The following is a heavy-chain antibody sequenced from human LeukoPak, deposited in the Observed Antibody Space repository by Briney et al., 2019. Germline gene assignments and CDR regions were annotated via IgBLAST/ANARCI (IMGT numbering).Heavy chain of an antibody. J-gene: IGHJ6*02. Sequence: KPSQTLSLPCAVSGGSISSGGYSWRWLRQPPGKGLEWIVYIYHSGSTYYNPSLKSRFTISVDRSKNQFSLKLSSVTAADTAVYYCARGGARGYYGSGSLGSYYYYGMDVWGQGTTVTVSS. V-gene: IGHV4-30-2*01. CDR3: ARGGARGYYGSGSLGSYYYYGMDV. CDR1: GGSISSGGYS. CDR2: IYHSGST. D-gene: IGHD3-10*01.